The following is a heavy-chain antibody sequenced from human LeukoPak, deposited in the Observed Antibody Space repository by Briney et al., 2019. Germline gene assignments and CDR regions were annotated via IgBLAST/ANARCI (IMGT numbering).Heavy chain of an antibody. D-gene: IGHD3-3*01. CDR1: GFTFSDHY. J-gene: IGHJ5*02. Sequence: GSLRLSCAASGFTFSDHYMSWIRQPPGKGLEWIGEIYHSGSTNYNPSLKSRVTISVDKSKNQFSLKLSSVTAADTAVYYCARVRVTIFGVVITDHNWFDPWGQGTLVTVSS. CDR2: IYHSGST. V-gene: IGHV4-34*01. CDR3: ARVRVTIFGVVITDHNWFDP.